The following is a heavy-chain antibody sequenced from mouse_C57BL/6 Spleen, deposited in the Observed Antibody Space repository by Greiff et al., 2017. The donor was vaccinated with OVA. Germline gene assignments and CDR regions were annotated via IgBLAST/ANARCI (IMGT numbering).Heavy chain of an antibody. J-gene: IGHJ4*01. V-gene: IGHV1-64*01. Sequence: QVQLQQPGAELVKPGASVKLSCKASGYTFTSYWMHWVKQRPGQGLEWIGMIHPNSGSTNYNEKFKSKATLTVDKSSSTAYMQLSSLTSEDSAVYYCARASAVGDPLYAMDYWGQGTSVTVSS. CDR3: ARASAVGDPLYAMDY. CDR1: GYTFTSYW. CDR2: IHPNSGST. D-gene: IGHD1-1*01.